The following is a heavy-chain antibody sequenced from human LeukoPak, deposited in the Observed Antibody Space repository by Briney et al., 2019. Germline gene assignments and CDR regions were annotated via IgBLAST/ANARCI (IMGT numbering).Heavy chain of an antibody. Sequence: GGSLRLSCAASGFTFSSSAMTWVLQAPGKGLEWVSAISGSGGTTYYADSVKGRFTISRDNSKNTLYLQMNSLRAEDTAVYYRAKEYRYFDYWGQGTLVTVSS. J-gene: IGHJ4*02. CDR1: GFTFSSSA. V-gene: IGHV3-23*01. CDR2: ISGSGGTT. D-gene: IGHD2-2*02. CDR3: AKEYRYFDY.